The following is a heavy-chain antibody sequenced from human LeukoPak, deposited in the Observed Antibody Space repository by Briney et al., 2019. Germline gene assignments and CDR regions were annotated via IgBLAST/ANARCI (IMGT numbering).Heavy chain of an antibody. CDR3: ARDYDSGGYYGY. D-gene: IGHD3-22*01. Sequence: SETLSLTCAVYGGSFSGYYWSWIRQPPGKGLEWIGEINHSGSTNYNPSLKSRVTISVDTSKNQFSLKLSSVTAADTAVYYCARDYDSGGYYGYWGQGTLVTVSS. V-gene: IGHV4-34*01. CDR2: INHSGST. J-gene: IGHJ4*02. CDR1: GGSFSGYY.